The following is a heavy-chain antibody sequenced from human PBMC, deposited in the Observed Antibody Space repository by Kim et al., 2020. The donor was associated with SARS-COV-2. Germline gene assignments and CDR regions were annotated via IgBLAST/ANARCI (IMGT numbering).Heavy chain of an antibody. CDR3: ARDSGIAVAGTRYYFDY. D-gene: IGHD6-19*01. V-gene: IGHV3-33*01. CDR1: GFTFSSYG. J-gene: IGHJ4*02. Sequence: GGSLRPSCAASGFTFSSYGMHWVRQAPGKGLEWVAVIWYDGSNKYYADSVKGRFTISRDNSKNTLYLQMNSLRAEDTAVYYCARDSGIAVAGTRYYFDYWGQGTLVTVSS. CDR2: IWYDGSNK.